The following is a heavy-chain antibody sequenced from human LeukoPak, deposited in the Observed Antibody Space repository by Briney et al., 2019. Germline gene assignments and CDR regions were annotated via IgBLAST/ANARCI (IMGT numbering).Heavy chain of an antibody. CDR1: GGSFSGYY. Sequence: PSETLSLTCAVYGGSFSGYYWSWIRQPPGKGLEWIGEINHSGSTNYNPSLKSRVTISVDTSKNQFSLKLSSVTAADTAVYYCARHSSMVRGVTKGYNWFDPWGQGTLVTVSS. V-gene: IGHV4-34*01. CDR3: ARHSSMVRGVTKGYNWFDP. J-gene: IGHJ5*02. D-gene: IGHD3-10*01. CDR2: INHSGST.